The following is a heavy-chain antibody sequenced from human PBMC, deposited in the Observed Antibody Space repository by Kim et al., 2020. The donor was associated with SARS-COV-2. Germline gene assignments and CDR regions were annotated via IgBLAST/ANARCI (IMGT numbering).Heavy chain of an antibody. V-gene: IGHV7-4-1*02. Sequence: ASVKVSCKTSGYTFTSYSVGWVRQAPGQGLEWMGWINTNTGNPTYAQGFTGRFVFSLDTSVSTAYLQISSLKAEDTAVYYCARVPALSQFLELSDKYTWFDPWGQGTLVTVSS. CDR2: INTNTGNP. J-gene: IGHJ5*02. CDR1: GYTFTSYS. D-gene: IGHD3-16*02. CDR3: ARVPALSQFLELSDKYTWFDP.